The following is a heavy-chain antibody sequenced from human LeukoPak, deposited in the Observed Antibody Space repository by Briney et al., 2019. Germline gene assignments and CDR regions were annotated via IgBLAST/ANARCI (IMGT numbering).Heavy chain of an antibody. J-gene: IGHJ4*02. V-gene: IGHV5-51*01. CDR1: GYSFTSYW. Sequence: SGESLKISCKGSGYSFTSYWIGWVRQMPGKGLEWMGIIYPDDSDTRYSPSFQGQVTISADKSISTAYLQWSSLKASDTAMYYCARHTGASLGELSSYYFDYWGQGTLVTVSS. CDR3: ARHTGASLGELSSYYFDY. CDR2: IYPDDSDT. D-gene: IGHD3-16*02.